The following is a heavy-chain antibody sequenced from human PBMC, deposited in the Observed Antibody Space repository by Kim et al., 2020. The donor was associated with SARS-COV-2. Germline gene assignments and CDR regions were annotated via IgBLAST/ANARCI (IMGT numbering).Heavy chain of an antibody. D-gene: IGHD2-8*01. J-gene: IGHJ6*02. V-gene: IGHV3-30*01. Sequence: QGRFTISRDNSKNTLYLQMNSLRAEDTAVYYCASQGMVYAPYYYYGMDVWGQGTTVTVSS. CDR3: ASQGMVYAPYYYYGMDV.